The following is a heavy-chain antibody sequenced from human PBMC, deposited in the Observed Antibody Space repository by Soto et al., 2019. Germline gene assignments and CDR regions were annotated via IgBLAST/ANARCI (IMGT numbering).Heavy chain of an antibody. V-gene: IGHV4-4*02. Sequence: SETLSLACAVSGGSISSSYWWSWVRQPPGKGLEWIGEIYHSGSANYNPSLKSRVTISVDNSKNQFSLKLSSVTAADTAVYYCARGIEGWYQGRYYYGMDVWGQGTTVTVS. D-gene: IGHD6-19*01. J-gene: IGHJ6*02. CDR3: ARGIEGWYQGRYYYGMDV. CDR1: GGSISSSYW. CDR2: IYHSGSA.